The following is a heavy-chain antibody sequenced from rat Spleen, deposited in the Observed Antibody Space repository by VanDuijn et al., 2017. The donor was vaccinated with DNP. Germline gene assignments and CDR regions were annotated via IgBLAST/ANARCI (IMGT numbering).Heavy chain of an antibody. D-gene: IGHD1-11*01. Sequence: QVQLKESGPGLVQPSQTLSLTCTVSGFSLTNYHVHWVRQPPGKGLEWIAAISSGGSTYYNSALKSRLSISRDTSKSQVFLKMNSLQTEDTAFYFCTREGTALFAYWGQGTLVTVSS. CDR3: TREGTALFAY. CDR1: GFSLTNYH. V-gene: IGHV2S12*01. CDR2: ISSGGST. J-gene: IGHJ3*01.